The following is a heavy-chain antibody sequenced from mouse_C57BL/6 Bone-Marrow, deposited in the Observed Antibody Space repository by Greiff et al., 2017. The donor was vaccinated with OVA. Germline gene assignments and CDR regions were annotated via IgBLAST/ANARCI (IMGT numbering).Heavy chain of an antibody. CDR2: ISSGGSYT. CDR3: ARHGIYPFAY. Sequence: EVMLVESGGDLVKPGGSLKLSCAASGFTFSSYGMSWVRQTPDKRLEWVATISSGGSYTYYPDSVKGRFTISRDNATNTLYLQMSSLKSEDAAMYYCARHGIYPFAYWGQGTLVTVSA. J-gene: IGHJ3*01. D-gene: IGHD2-1*01. V-gene: IGHV5-6*02. CDR1: GFTFSSYG.